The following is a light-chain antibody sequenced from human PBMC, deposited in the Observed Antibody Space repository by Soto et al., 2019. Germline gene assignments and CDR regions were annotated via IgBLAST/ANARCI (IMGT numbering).Light chain of an antibody. V-gene: IGKV1-9*01. CDR2: AAS. Sequence: DIQLTQSPSFLSASVGDRVSITCRASQGIGSYLAWYQQKPGKAPNLLIYAASTLQSGVPSRFSGSGSGTDFTLNISSLQPEDFATYYCHQLNNYPLTFGGGTKVEIK. CDR3: HQLNNYPLT. J-gene: IGKJ4*01. CDR1: QGIGSY.